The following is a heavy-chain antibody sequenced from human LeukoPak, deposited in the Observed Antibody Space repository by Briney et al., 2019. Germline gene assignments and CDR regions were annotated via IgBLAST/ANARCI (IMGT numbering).Heavy chain of an antibody. Sequence: ASVKVSCKASGYTFTSYDINWVRQAPGQGLEWMGWMNPNSGNTGYAQKFQGRVTITRNTSISTAYMELSSLRSEDTAVYYCARVAARRYYYYYYYMDVWGKGTTVTVSS. CDR3: ARVAARRYYYYYYYMDV. CDR2: MNPNSGNT. V-gene: IGHV1-8*03. J-gene: IGHJ6*03. D-gene: IGHD6-6*01. CDR1: GYTFTSYD.